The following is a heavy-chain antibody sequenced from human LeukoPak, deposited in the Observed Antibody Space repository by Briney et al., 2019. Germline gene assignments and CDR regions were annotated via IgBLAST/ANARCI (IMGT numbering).Heavy chain of an antibody. V-gene: IGHV1-69*05. D-gene: IGHD2-8*01. CDR3: ARETKRHNGVCHN. CDR1: GGTFSSYA. CDR2: IIPIFGTA. J-gene: IGHJ4*02. Sequence: SVKVSCKASGGTFSSYAISWVRQAPGQGLEWMGRIIPIFGTANYAQKFQGRVTITTDESTSTAYMELSSLRSEDTAVYYCARETKRHNGVCHNWGQGTLVTVSS.